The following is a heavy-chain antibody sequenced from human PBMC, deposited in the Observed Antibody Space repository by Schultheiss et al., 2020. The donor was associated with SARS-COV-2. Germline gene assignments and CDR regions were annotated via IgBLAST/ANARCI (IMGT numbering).Heavy chain of an antibody. CDR1: GFTFSSYA. J-gene: IGHJ4*02. Sequence: SLKISCAASGFTFSSYAMHWVRQAPGKGLEWVAVISYDGSNKYYADSVKGRFTISRDNSKNTLYLQMNSLRAEDTAVYYCARANYDFWSGPPVYWGQGTLVTVSS. CDR3: ARANYDFWSGPPVY. V-gene: IGHV3-30*04. D-gene: IGHD3-3*01. CDR2: ISYDGSNK.